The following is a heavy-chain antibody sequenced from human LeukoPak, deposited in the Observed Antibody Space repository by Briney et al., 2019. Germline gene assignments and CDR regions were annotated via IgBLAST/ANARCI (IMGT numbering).Heavy chain of an antibody. V-gene: IGHV1-8*01. CDR1: GYTFTSYD. CDR2: MNPNSGNT. Sequence: GASVKVSCKASGYTFTSYDINWVRQATGQGLEWMGWMNPNSGNTGYAQKFQGRVTMTRNTSISTAYMELSSLRSEDTAVYYCARGGVLRYFDWLRKVKKSINFDYWGQGTLVTVSS. J-gene: IGHJ4*02. D-gene: IGHD3-9*01. CDR3: ARGGVLRYFDWLRKVKKSINFDY.